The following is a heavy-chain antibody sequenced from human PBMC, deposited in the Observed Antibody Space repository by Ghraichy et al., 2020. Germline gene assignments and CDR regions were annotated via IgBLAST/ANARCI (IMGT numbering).Heavy chain of an antibody. Sequence: SETLSLTCAVYGGSFSGYYWSWIRQPPGKGLEWIGEINHSGSTNYNPSLKSRVTISVDTSKNQFSLKLSSVTAADTAVYYCARVARAYCSSTSCYTSYYYYGMDVWGQGTTVTVSS. CDR3: ARVARAYCSSTSCYTSYYYYGMDV. D-gene: IGHD2-2*02. CDR2: INHSGST. J-gene: IGHJ6*02. CDR1: GGSFSGYY. V-gene: IGHV4-34*01.